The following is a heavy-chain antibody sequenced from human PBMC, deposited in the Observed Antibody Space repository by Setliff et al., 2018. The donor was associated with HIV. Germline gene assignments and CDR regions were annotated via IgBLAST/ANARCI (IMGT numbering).Heavy chain of an antibody. CDR1: GGTFSSYA. V-gene: IGHV1-69*13. Sequence: GASVKVSCKASGGTFSSYAISWVRQAPGQGLEWMGGIMPIFGPANYAQKFQGRVTITADESTSTAYMELSSLRSEDTAVYFCATGRHYYDSSDCPANPFDVWGQGTMVTVSS. CDR2: IMPIFGPA. D-gene: IGHD3-22*01. J-gene: IGHJ3*01. CDR3: ATGRHYYDSSDCPANPFDV.